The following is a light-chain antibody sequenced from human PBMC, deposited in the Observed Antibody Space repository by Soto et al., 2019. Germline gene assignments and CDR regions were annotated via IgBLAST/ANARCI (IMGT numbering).Light chain of an antibody. CDR1: QGISSY. CDR2: AAS. Sequence: DIQLTQSPSFLSASVGDRVTITCRASQGISSYLAWYQQKPGKAPKLLIYAASTLQSGVPSRFSGSGSGTEFTLTISSLQPEDFATYYCQQFNSPFTFGPGTKVDIK. J-gene: IGKJ3*01. V-gene: IGKV1-9*01. CDR3: QQFNSPFT.